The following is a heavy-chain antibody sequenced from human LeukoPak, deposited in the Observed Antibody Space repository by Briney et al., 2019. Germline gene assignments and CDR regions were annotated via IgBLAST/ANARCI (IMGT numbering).Heavy chain of an antibody. J-gene: IGHJ4*02. D-gene: IGHD6-19*01. V-gene: IGHV4-59*08. Sequence: WETLSLTCTVSGGSISSYYWSWIRQPPGKGLEWIGYIYYSGSTNYNPSLKSRVTISVDTSKNQFSLKLSSVTAADTAVYYCARGDIAVAGNFYFYYRGPGTLVTVSS. CDR3: ARGDIAVAGNFYFYY. CDR2: IYYSGST. CDR1: GGSISSYY.